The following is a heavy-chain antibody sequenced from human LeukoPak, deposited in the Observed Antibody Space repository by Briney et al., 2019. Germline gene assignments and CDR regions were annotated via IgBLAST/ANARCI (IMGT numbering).Heavy chain of an antibody. V-gene: IGHV4-34*01. Sequence: SETLSLTCAVYGGSFSGSNWSWIRQPPGKGLEWIGEIYNSGSTIYNPSLKSRVTISVDTSKNQFSLNLISVTAAGTAVYYRVRAYDYWGQGTLVTVSS. J-gene: IGHJ4*02. CDR1: GGSFSGSN. CDR2: IYNSGST. CDR3: VRAYDY.